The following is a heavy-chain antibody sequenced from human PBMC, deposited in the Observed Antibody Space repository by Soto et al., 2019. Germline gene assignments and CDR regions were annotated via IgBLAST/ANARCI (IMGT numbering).Heavy chain of an antibody. D-gene: IGHD6-13*01. CDR3: ARDRAGEYFQH. CDR1: GDSVSSNSVA. CDR2: TYYRSKWYN. V-gene: IGHV6-1*01. Sequence: SETLSLTCAISGDSVSSNSVAWNWIRQSPSRGLEWLGRTYYRSKWYNDYAVSVKGRISINPDTSKNQFSLQLNSVTPEDTAVYYCARDRAGEYFQHWGLGTLVTVSS. J-gene: IGHJ1*01.